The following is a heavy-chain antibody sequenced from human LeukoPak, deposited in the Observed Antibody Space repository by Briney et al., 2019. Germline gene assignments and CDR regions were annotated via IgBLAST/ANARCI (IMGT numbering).Heavy chain of an antibody. CDR1: GFTFSSYA. V-gene: IGHV3-23*01. CDR2: ISGSGISGSGGST. J-gene: IGHJ4*02. Sequence: GGSLRLSCAASGFTFSSYAMSWVRQAPGKGLEWVSGISGSGISGSGGSTYYADSVKGLFTISRDNSKNTLYLQMNSLRAEDTAVYYCAKAGFISSGWHHDFDYWGQGTLVTVSS. CDR3: AKAGFISSGWHHDFDY. D-gene: IGHD6-19*01.